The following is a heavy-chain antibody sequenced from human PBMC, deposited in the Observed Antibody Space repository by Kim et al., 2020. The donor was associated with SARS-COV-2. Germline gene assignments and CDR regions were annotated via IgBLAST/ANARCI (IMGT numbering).Heavy chain of an antibody. V-gene: IGHV3-33*01. CDR1: GFTFSSYG. CDR2: LGYDGSNK. Sequence: GFTFSSYGMHWVRQAPDKGLEGVAVLGYDGSNKYYADSVEGRFTIYRDNSKNTLYLQMNSLRAEDTAVYYCASYSPHIAAAGLGYWGQGTL. CDR3: ASYSPHIAAAGLGY. D-gene: IGHD6-13*01. J-gene: IGHJ4*02.